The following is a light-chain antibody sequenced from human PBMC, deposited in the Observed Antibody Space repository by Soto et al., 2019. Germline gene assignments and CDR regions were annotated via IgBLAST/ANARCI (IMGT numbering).Light chain of an antibody. V-gene: IGKV1-5*01. CDR1: QSIGNY. CDR3: QQYNSYRT. Sequence: DIQMTQSPSSLSASFGDRLAITFRASQSIGNYLNWYQQKPGKAPKLLIYDASSLESGVPSRFSGSGSGTEFTLTISSLQPDDFATYYCQQYNSYRTFGQGTKVDIK. CDR2: DAS. J-gene: IGKJ1*01.